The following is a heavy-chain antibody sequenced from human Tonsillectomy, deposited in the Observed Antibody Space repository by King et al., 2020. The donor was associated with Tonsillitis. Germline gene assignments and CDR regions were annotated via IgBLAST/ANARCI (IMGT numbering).Heavy chain of an antibody. CDR3: AKDMEATGIAAAGGFDY. CDR2: MSWKSVYI. J-gene: IGHJ4*02. D-gene: IGHD6-13*01. CDR1: GFTFDDYA. V-gene: IGHV3-9*01. Sequence: VQLVESGGGLVQPGRSLRLSCAASGFTFDDYAMHWVRQAPGKGLEWVSGMSWKSVYIGYADSVKGRFTISRDNAKNSLYLQMNSLRAEDTALYYCAKDMEATGIAAAGGFDYWGQGTLVTVSS.